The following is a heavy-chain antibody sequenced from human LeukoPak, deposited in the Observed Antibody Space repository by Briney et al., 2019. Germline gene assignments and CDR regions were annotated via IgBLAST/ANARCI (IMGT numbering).Heavy chain of an antibody. D-gene: IGHD5-18*01. J-gene: IGHJ3*02. V-gene: IGHV3-30*04. CDR1: GFTFGDYA. CDR2: ISYDGSNK. Sequence: PGRSLRLSCTASGFTFGDYAMSWVRQAPGKGLGWVAVISYDGSNKYYADSVKGRFTISRDNSKNTLYLQMNSLRAEDTAVYYCAKFRATATSPNDAFDIWGQGTMVTVSS. CDR3: AKFRATATSPNDAFDI.